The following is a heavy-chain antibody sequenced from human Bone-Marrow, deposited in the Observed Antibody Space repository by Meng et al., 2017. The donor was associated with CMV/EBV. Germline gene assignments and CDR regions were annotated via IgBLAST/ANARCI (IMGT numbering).Heavy chain of an antibody. J-gene: IGHJ4*02. V-gene: IGHV1-18*01. D-gene: IGHD3-22*01. CDR2: INAYNDNR. Sequence: SCKDSGYKFNSYGISWVRQSPGQGLEWMGWINAYNDNRDYAQKFQGRVTMTTDTSTSTAYMELRSLRSDDTAVYYCARHVSSGYYAFWGQGTLVTVSS. CDR3: ARHVSSGYYAF. CDR1: GYKFNSYG.